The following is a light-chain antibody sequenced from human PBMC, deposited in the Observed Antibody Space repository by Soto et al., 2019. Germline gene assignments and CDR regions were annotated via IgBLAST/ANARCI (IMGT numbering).Light chain of an antibody. CDR2: AAS. Sequence: EIVMTQSPGTLSGSPGERATLSCRASQGIGTNLAWYQQRPGQAPRLLIYAASSRATDIPARFTGRGSGTEFTLTISSLQSEDFAVYFCQQYNNWPLYTFGQGTKLEI. J-gene: IGKJ2*01. V-gene: IGKV3-15*01. CDR3: QQYNNWPLYT. CDR1: QGIGTN.